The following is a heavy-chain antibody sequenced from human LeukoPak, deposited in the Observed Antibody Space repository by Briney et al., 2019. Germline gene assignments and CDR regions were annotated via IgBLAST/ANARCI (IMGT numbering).Heavy chain of an antibody. J-gene: IGHJ4*02. V-gene: IGHV3-20*04. CDR3: AREGGYSHAFDY. Sequence: PGGSLRLSCAASGFTFNDYGMTWVRQAPGKGLEWVAGINGNGDTTGYADSVKGRFAISRDNAENSLYLQMNSLRAEDTAVYYCAREGGYSHAFDYWGQGTLVTVSS. CDR2: INGNGDTT. CDR1: GFTFNDYG. D-gene: IGHD3-22*01.